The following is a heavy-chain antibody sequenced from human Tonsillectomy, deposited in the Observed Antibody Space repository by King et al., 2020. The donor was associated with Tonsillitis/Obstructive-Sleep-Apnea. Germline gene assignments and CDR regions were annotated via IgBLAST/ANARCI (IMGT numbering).Heavy chain of an antibody. Sequence: VQLVESGGGVVQPGRSLRLSCAASGFTFSTYSMHWVRQAPGKGLEWVAVISYLGSNIYYADSVKGRFTISRDNSKNTLYLQMNSLRAEDTAVYYCARVLIGHCSSTSCYLPFDYWGQGTLVTVSS. D-gene: IGHD2-2*03. CDR2: ISYLGSNI. J-gene: IGHJ4*02. CDR1: GFTFSTYS. V-gene: IGHV3-30*01. CDR3: ARVLIGHCSSTSCYLPFDY.